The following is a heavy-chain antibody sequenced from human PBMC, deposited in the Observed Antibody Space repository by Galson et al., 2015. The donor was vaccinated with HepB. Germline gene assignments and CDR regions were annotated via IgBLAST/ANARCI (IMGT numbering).Heavy chain of an antibody. D-gene: IGHD6-19*01. Sequence: SLRLSCAASALTFNTYVMSWVRQSPGKGLEWVSGIPVSGDTSYYADSVRGRFTISRDTSKNTVYLQMNSLRVDDTAVYYCAHGVDQWRRFDYWGQGTQVTVSS. CDR3: AHGVDQWRRFDY. J-gene: IGHJ4*02. V-gene: IGHV3-23*01. CDR2: IPVSGDTS. CDR1: ALTFNTYV.